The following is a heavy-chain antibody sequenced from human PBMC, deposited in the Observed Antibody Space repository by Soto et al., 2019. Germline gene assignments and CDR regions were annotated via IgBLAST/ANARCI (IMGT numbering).Heavy chain of an antibody. Sequence: QVQLQESGPGLVKPSQTLSLTCTVSGGSISTGCYYWTWIRQHPGKGLEWIGYIYYSGSTYYNPSLKSRVTISVDTSKNQFSLKLSSVTAADTSVYYCARGLSVTLFDNWGQGTLVTVSS. CDR2: IYYSGST. D-gene: IGHD4-17*01. V-gene: IGHV4-31*03. CDR1: GGSISTGCYY. CDR3: ARGLSVTLFDN. J-gene: IGHJ4*02.